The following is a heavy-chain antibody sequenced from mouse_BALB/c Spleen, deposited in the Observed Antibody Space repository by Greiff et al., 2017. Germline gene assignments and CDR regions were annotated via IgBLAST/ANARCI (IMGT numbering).Heavy chain of an antibody. D-gene: IGHD1-1*01. V-gene: IGHV1-9*01. J-gene: IGHJ4*01. CDR2: ILPGSGST. CDR1: GYTFSSYW. CDR3: ARVLRYYAMDY. Sequence: QVQLKESGAELMKPGASVKISCKATGYTFSSYWIEWVKQRPGHGLEWIGEILPGSGSTNYNEKFKGKATFTADTSSNTAYMQLSSLTSEDSAVYYCARVLRYYAMDYWGQGTSVTVSS.